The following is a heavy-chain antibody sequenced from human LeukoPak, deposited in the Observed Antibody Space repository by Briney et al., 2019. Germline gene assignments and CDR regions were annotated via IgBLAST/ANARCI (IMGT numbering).Heavy chain of an antibody. CDR2: ISAYNGNT. Sequence: ASVKVSCKASGYTFTSYSISWVRQAPGQGLEWMGWISAYNGNTIYAQKVKGRVTMTKDTSTSTAYMELRSLKSDDTAVYYCARASYCSGGSCYSDYWGQGTLVTVSS. CDR3: ARASYCSGGSCYSDY. CDR1: GYTFTSYS. V-gene: IGHV1-18*01. D-gene: IGHD2-15*01. J-gene: IGHJ4*02.